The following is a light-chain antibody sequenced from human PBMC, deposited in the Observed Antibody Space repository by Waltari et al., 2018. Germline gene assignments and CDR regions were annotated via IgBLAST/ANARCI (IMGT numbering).Light chain of an antibody. CDR1: QSISTY. V-gene: IGKV1-39*01. J-gene: IGKJ1*01. Sequence: DIQMTQSPSSLSASVGDSVTIACRASQSISTYVNWYLHKPGKAPELRIYAASSLQTGVPSRFSGSGSGTDFTLTISSLQPEDFATYYCQQSYNTPRTFGQGTKVEIK. CDR2: AAS. CDR3: QQSYNTPRT.